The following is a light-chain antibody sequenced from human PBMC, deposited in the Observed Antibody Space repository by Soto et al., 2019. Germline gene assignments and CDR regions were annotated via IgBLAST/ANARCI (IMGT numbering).Light chain of an antibody. V-gene: IGLV2-11*01. J-gene: IGLJ3*02. CDR3: CSYVDTDTWV. CDR1: NSDVGGYNY. CDR2: GVS. Sequence: QSALAQPRSVSGSPGQSVTISCTGTNSDVGGYNYVSWYQQYPGKAPKLMISGVSERPSGVPDRFSGSKSGNTASLTISGLQAEDEADYYCCSYVDTDTWVFGG.